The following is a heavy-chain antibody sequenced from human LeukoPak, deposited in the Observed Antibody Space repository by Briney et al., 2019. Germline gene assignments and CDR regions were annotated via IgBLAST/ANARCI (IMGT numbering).Heavy chain of an antibody. CDR1: GFTFTNYA. V-gene: IGHV3-23*01. D-gene: IGHD3-22*01. J-gene: IGHJ4*02. CDR2: ISGSAGST. Sequence: GGSLRLSCAASGFTFTNYAMSWVRQAPGKGLEWVSAISGSAGSTYHADSVKGRFTISRDNAKNSLYLQMNSLRAEDTAVYYCAREGITYYYDSSGYYLDYWGQGTLVTVSS. CDR3: AREGITYYYDSSGYYLDY.